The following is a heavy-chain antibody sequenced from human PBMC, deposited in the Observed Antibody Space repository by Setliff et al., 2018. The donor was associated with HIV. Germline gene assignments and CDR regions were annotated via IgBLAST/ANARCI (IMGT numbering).Heavy chain of an antibody. V-gene: IGHV1-46*01. Sequence: ASVKVSCKASGGTFSSYAISWVRQAPGQGLEWMGIINPSGGSTSYAQKFQGRVTMTRDTSTSTVYMELSSLRSEDTAFYYCARSAHDSETGYWGQGTLVTVSS. CDR1: GGTFSSYA. J-gene: IGHJ4*02. CDR3: ARSAHDSETGY. D-gene: IGHD5-12*01. CDR2: INPSGGST.